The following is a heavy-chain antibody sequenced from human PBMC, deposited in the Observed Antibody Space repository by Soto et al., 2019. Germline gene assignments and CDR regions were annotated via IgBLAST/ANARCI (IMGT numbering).Heavy chain of an antibody. J-gene: IGHJ6*04. CDR2: MDPNNGNT. Sequence: QVQLVQSGAEVKKPGASVKVSCKVPEYTFASFDINWVRQATGLGLEWMGWMDPNNGNTGFAQKFQGRVSMTRDTSISTAYMELSNLRSEDTAVYYCASGPRAAGYLDVWGKGTAVTVSP. D-gene: IGHD5-18*01. V-gene: IGHV1-8*01. CDR1: EYTFASFD. CDR3: ASGPRAAGYLDV.